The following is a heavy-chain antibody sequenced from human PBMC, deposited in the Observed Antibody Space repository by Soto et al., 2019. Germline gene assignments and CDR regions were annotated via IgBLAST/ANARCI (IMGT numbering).Heavy chain of an antibody. D-gene: IGHD1-26*01. Sequence: PGESLKISCKGYGYTFSGYWIGWVRQMPGKGLEWMGIISPADYDTRYNPSFRGQVTISPDKSISTAYLQWGSLKASDTAIYYCARVRGQALISSYFDPWGQGTLVTVSS. V-gene: IGHV5-51*01. J-gene: IGHJ5*02. CDR2: ISPADYDT. CDR1: GYTFSGYW. CDR3: ARVRGQALISSYFDP.